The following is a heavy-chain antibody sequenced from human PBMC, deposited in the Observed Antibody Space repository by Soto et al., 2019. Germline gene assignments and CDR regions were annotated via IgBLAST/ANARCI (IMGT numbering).Heavy chain of an antibody. CDR2: IYYSGST. Sequence: SETLSLTCTVSGGSISSYYWSWIRQPPGKGLDWIGYIYYSGSTNYNPSLKSRVTISADTSKNQISLKLSSVTAADTAVYYCARAVVGATTYYYYGMDVWGQGTTVTVSS. D-gene: IGHD1-26*01. CDR3: ARAVVGATTYYYYGMDV. V-gene: IGHV4-59*01. J-gene: IGHJ6*02. CDR1: GGSISSYY.